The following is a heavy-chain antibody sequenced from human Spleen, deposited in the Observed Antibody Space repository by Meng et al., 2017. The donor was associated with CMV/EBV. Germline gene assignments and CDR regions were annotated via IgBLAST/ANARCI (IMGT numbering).Heavy chain of an antibody. V-gene: IGHV4-34*01. CDR3: ARVHLRFLEWLPSPQYYYYCMDV. J-gene: IGHJ6*02. Sequence: WSWIRQRPGKGLEWMGKIKHNESTNYNPTLKSHITMSVAAAKNQYSLKLSSVTAADTAVYYCARVHLRFLEWLPSPQYYYYCMDVWGQGTTVTVSS. CDR2: IKHNEST. D-gene: IGHD3-3*01.